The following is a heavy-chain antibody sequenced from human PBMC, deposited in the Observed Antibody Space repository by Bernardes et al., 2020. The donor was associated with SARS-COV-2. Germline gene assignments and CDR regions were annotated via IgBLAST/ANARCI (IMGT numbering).Heavy chain of an antibody. CDR2: VDSDGSGT. Sequence: GGSLRLSCAASGFTFSSDWMHWVRQVPGKGLVWVSRVDSDGSGTSYADSVKGRFTISRDNAKNTLFLQMNSLRAEDTAVYYCVVVGTANHGTFYIWGQGTMVTVSS. J-gene: IGHJ3*02. V-gene: IGHV3-74*01. D-gene: IGHD2-15*01. CDR1: GFTFSSDW. CDR3: VVVGTANHGTFYI.